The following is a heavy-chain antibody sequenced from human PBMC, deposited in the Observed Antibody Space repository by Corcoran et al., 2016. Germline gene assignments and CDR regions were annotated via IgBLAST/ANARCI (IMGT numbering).Heavy chain of an antibody. CDR2: ISSSSSYI. CDR3: ARDTRPELEENGGGFDP. V-gene: IGHV3-21*01. D-gene: IGHD1-1*01. J-gene: IGHJ5*02. Sequence: EVQLVESGGGLVKPGGSLRLSCAASGFTFSSYSMNWVRPAPGKGLEWVSSISSSSSYIYYADSVKGRFTISRDNAKNALYLQMNSLRAEDPDVYYWARDTRPELEENGGGFDPWGQGTLVTVSS. CDR1: GFTFSSYS.